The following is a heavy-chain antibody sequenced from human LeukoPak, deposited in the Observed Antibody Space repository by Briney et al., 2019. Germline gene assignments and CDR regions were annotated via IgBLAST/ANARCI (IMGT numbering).Heavy chain of an antibody. V-gene: IGHV3-30*14. CDR2: ISYDGSNK. Sequence: PGGSLRLSCAASGFAFSSYAMHWVRQAPGKGLEWVAVISYDGSNKYYADSVKGRFIISRDKSKNTLYLQMNSLRAEDTAVYYCARALGPYGSGSEYDYWGQGTLVTVSS. J-gene: IGHJ4*02. CDR3: ARALGPYGSGSEYDY. D-gene: IGHD3-10*01. CDR1: GFAFSSYA.